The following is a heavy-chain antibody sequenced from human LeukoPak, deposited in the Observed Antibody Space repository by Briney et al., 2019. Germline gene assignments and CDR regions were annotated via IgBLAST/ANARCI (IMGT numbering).Heavy chain of an antibody. D-gene: IGHD2-8*01. J-gene: IGHJ4*02. CDR1: GASISSYF. CDR3: ARGVIPSAGDY. CDR2: IYSGTT. V-gene: IGHV4-59*08. Sequence: SETLSLTCTVSGASISSYFWSWVRQPPGKGLEWIGYIYSGTTNYNPSLESRVTISADTSKNQFSLKLTSVTAADTAVYYCARGVIPSAGDYWGQGTLVTVSS.